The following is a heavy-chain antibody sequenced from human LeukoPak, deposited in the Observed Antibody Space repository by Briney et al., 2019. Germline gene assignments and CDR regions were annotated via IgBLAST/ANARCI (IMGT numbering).Heavy chain of an antibody. CDR1: GDSVSTNGGA. V-gene: IGHV6-1*01. D-gene: IGHD7-27*01. CDR3: ARGRNWAFDY. Sequence: SQTLSLTCAISGDSVSTNGGAWNWIRQSPSRGLKWLGRTYYRSKWYNDYAVSVKSRITINPDTSKNQFSLQLNSVTPEDTAVYYCARGRNWAFDYWGQGTLVTVSS. CDR2: TYYRSKWYN. J-gene: IGHJ4*02.